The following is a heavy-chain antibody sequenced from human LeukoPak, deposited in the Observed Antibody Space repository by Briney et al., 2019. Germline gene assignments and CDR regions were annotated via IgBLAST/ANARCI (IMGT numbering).Heavy chain of an antibody. D-gene: IGHD6-19*01. V-gene: IGHV3-30-3*01. CDR1: GFTFSSYA. CDR2: ISYDGSNK. CDR3: ARDFLSRRPGIAVAVYLLGY. Sequence: GGSLRLSCAASGFTFSSYAMHWVRQAPGKGLEWVAVISYDGSNKYYADSVKGRFTISRDNSKNTLYLQMNSLRAEDTAVYYCARDFLSRRPGIAVAVYLLGYWGQATLVTVSS. J-gene: IGHJ4*02.